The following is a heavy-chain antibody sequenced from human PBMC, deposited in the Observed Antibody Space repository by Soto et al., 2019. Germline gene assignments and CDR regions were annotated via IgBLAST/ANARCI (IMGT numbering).Heavy chain of an antibody. D-gene: IGHD3-16*02. J-gene: IGHJ4*02. CDR1: GGSFSGYY. Sequence: TLSLTCAVYGGSFSGYYWSWIRQPPGKGLEWIGEINHSGSTNYNPSLKSRVTISVDTSKNQFSLKLSSVTAADTAVYYCARVPDLYDYIWGSYRYDPYYFDYWGQGTLVTVSS. V-gene: IGHV4-34*01. CDR3: ARVPDLYDYIWGSYRYDPYYFDY. CDR2: INHSGST.